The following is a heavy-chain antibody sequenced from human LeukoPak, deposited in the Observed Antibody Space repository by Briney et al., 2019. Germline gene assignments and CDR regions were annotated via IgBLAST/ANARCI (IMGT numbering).Heavy chain of an antibody. Sequence: ASVKVSCKASGYTFTGYYIHWVRQAPGQGLEWMGWINPNSGGTNYAQKFQGRVTMTRDTSISTAYMDLSRLRSDDTAVYYCAKDLQWELPRGDALDIWGQGTMVTVSS. CDR2: INPNSGGT. CDR3: AKDLQWELPRGDALDI. J-gene: IGHJ3*02. CDR1: GYTFTGYY. V-gene: IGHV1-2*02. D-gene: IGHD1-26*01.